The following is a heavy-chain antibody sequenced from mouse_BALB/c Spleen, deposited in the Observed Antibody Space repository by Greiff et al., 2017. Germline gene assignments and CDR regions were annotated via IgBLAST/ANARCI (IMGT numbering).Heavy chain of an antibody. CDR1: GFNIKDTY. V-gene: IGHV14-3*02. CDR3: ARDYGNLAWFAY. CDR2: IDPANGNT. D-gene: IGHD2-1*01. J-gene: IGHJ3*01. Sequence: VHVKQSGAELVKPGASVKLSCTASGFNIKDTYMHWVKQRPEQGLEWIGRIDPANGNTKYDPKFQGKATITADTSSNTAYLQLSSLTSEDTAVYYCARDYGNLAWFAYWGQGTLVTVAA.